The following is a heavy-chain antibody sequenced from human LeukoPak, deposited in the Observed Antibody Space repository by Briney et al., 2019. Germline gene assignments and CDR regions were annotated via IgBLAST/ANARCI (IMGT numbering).Heavy chain of an antibody. CDR2: INSGGSGT. V-gene: IGHV3-74*01. Sequence: SGGSLRLSCAASGFNFASNWMHWVRQTPGKGLMWVSRINSGGSGTSYADSVEGRFTISRDNAKNTLYLQMNSLRAEDTAVYYCACHPAVGAFDIWGQGTMVTVSS. J-gene: IGHJ3*02. CDR1: GFNFASNW. CDR3: ACHPAVGAFDI.